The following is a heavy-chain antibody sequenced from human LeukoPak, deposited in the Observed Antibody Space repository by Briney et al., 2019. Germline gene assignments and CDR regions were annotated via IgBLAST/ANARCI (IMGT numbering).Heavy chain of an antibody. Sequence: AETLSLTCTVSGGSVSSCSYHWSRIPQPPGKGLEWIEQIYHSGRTKYNTSLKSRVTISLYTSKNQFSLKLTSVNAADTAVYYFARDVRAINVLTGYYRPYDFDYWGQGTLVTVSS. D-gene: IGHD3-9*01. CDR3: ARDVRAINVLTGYYRPYDFDY. CDR1: GGSVSSCSYH. V-gene: IGHV4-61*01. CDR2: IYHSGRT. J-gene: IGHJ4*02.